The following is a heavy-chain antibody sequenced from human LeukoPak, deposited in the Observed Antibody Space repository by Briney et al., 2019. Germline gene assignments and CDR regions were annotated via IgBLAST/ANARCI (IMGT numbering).Heavy chain of an antibody. CDR1: GGSFSGYY. J-gene: IGHJ4*02. D-gene: IGHD2-2*01. CDR2: INHSGST. CDR3: ASSTSYYFDY. V-gene: IGHV4-34*01. Sequence: SEALSLTCAVYGGSFSGYYWSWIRQPPGKGLEWIGEINHSGSTNYNPSLKSRVTISVDTSKNQFSLKLSSVTAADTAVYYCASSTSYYFDYWGQGTLVTVSS.